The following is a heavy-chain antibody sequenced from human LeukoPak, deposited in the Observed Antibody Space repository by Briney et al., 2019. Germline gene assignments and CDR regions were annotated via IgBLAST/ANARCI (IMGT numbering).Heavy chain of an antibody. D-gene: IGHD2-2*01. CDR3: AKGSKVPAAYPDHFQH. V-gene: IGHV3-23*01. J-gene: IGHJ1*01. CDR1: GFTFSSYG. CDR2: ISGSGGST. Sequence: PGRSLRLSCAASGFTFSSYGMHWVRQAPGKGLEWVSAISGSGGSTYYADSVKGRFTISRDNSKNTLYLQMNSLRAEDTAVYYCAKGSKVPAAYPDHFQHWGQGTLVTVSS.